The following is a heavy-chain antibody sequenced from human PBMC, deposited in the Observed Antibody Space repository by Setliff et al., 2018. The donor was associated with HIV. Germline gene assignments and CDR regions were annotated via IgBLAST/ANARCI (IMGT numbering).Heavy chain of an antibody. J-gene: IGHJ3*02. CDR3: ARDPSYSPYYDFWSGYYPHDALDI. CDR2: INPSGGST. D-gene: IGHD3-3*01. V-gene: IGHV1-46*01. Sequence: ASVKVSCKASGYTFTSYYMHWVRQAPGQGLEWMGIINPSGGSTSYAQKFRGRVTMTRDTSTSTVYMELSSLRSEDTAIYYCARDPSYSPYYDFWSGYYPHDALDIWGQGTMVTVSS. CDR1: GYTFTSYY.